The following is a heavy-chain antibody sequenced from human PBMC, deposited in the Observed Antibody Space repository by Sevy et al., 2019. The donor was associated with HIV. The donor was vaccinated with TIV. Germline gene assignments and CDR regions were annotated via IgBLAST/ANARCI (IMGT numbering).Heavy chain of an antibody. CDR3: TTDLGFYSSK. CDR2: IKSETDCGAA. V-gene: IGHV3-15*01. Sequence: GGSLRLSCAASGITFSSARMSWVRLVPGKGLEWLGRIKSETDCGAADYAAAVKGRFTISRDDSKETLYLQLNSLKTEDTAVYYCTTDLGFYSSKWGQGTLVTVSS. J-gene: IGHJ4*02. CDR1: GITFSSAR. D-gene: IGHD4-4*01.